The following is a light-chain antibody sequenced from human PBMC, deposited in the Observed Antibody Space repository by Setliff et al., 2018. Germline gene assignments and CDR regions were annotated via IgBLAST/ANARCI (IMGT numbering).Light chain of an antibody. Sequence: LTQPPSASGSPGQSVTISCTGTSRDVGGYNFVSWYQQHPGKAPKLIISEVTERPSGVPDRFSGSKSGNTASLTVSGLQAEDEADYYCSSYAGSDNYVFGTGT. J-gene: IGLJ1*01. CDR3: SSYAGSDNYV. CDR1: SRDVGGYNF. CDR2: EVT. V-gene: IGLV2-8*01.